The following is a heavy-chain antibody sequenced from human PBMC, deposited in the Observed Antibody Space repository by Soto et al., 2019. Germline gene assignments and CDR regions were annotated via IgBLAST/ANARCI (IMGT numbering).Heavy chain of an antibody. D-gene: IGHD6-19*01. CDR3: ARAVAVPADFDY. V-gene: IGHV1-3*01. Sequence: ASVKVSCTASGYTFTSYYMHWVRQAPGQRLEWMGWINAGNGNTKYSQKFQGRVTITRDTSASTAYMELSSLRSEDTAVYYCARAVAVPADFDYWGQGTLVTVSS. CDR1: GYTFTSYY. CDR2: INAGNGNT. J-gene: IGHJ4*02.